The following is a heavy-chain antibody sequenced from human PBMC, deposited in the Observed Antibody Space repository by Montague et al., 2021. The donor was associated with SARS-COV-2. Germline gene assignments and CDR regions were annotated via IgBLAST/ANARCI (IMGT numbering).Heavy chain of an antibody. D-gene: IGHD1-26*01. J-gene: IGHJ4*01. Sequence: SETLSLTCIVSRGSLRLTSYHWGWIRQPPGKGLEWIGSIYHTGSTYYDPSLESRVTMSVDNSKNQFSLMLTSVTAADTAVYYCANFYSGSYNYWGHGSLVTVSS. CDR3: ANFYSGSYNY. V-gene: IGHV4-39*01. CDR1: RGSLRLTSYH. CDR2: IYHTGST.